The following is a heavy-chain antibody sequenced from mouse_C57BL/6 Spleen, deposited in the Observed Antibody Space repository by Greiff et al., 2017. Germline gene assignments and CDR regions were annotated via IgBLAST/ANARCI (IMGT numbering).Heavy chain of an antibody. CDR3: ARLCYAMDY. Sequence: EVQLLESGGGLVKPGGSLKLSCAASGFTFSAYGMHWVRQAPEKGLEWVAYISSGSSTIYYAETVKGRFTISRDNAKNTLFLQMTSLRSADTARDYCARLCYAMDYWGQGTSVTVSS. J-gene: IGHJ4*01. V-gene: IGHV5-17*01. CDR1: GFTFSAYG. CDR2: ISSGSSTI.